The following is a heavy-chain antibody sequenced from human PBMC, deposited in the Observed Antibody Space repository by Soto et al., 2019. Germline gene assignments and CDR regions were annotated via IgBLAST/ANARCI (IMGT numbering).Heavy chain of an antibody. V-gene: IGHV4-59*01. CDR1: GGSISSYY. CDR3: ARELEGVPAAMGY. J-gene: IGHJ4*02. D-gene: IGHD2-2*01. Sequence: SETLSLTCTVSGGSISSYYWSWIRQPPGKGLEWIGYIYYSGSTNYNPSLKSRVTISVDTSKNQFSLKLSSVTAADTAVYYCARELEGVPAAMGYWGQGTLVTVSS. CDR2: IYYSGST.